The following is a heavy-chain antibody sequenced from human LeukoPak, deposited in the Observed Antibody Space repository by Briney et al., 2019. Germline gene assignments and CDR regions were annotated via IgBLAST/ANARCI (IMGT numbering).Heavy chain of an antibody. V-gene: IGHV3-48*01. CDR2: ISSSSSTI. CDR1: GFTFSSYS. CDR3: ARVDSGSACAS. Sequence: PGGSLRLSCAASGFTFSSYSMNWVRQAPGKGLEWVSYISSSSSTIYYADSVKGRFTISRDISKNTLYLQMGSLRPEDMAVYYCARVDSGSACASWGQGILVTVSS. J-gene: IGHJ1*01. D-gene: IGHD6-19*01.